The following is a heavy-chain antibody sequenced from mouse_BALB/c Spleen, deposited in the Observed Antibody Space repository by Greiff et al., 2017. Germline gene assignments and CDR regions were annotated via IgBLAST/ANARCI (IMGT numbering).Heavy chain of an antibody. CDR1: GFTFTDYY. Sequence: EVKLVESGGGLVQPGGSLRLSCATSGFTFTDYYMSWVRQPPGKALEWLGFIRNKANGYTTEYSASVKGRFTISRDNSQSILYLQMNTLRAEDSATYYCARSNWDGYFDVWGAGTTVTVSS. D-gene: IGHD4-1*01. J-gene: IGHJ1*01. CDR2: IRNKANGYTT. CDR3: ARSNWDGYFDV. V-gene: IGHV7-3*02.